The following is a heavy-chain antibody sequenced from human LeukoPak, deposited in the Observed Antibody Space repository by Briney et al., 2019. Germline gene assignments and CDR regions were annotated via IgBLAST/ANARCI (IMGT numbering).Heavy chain of an antibody. D-gene: IGHD3-16*01. Sequence: GGSLRLSCAASEFTFSSYGMHWVRQAPGKGLEWVAVIWYDGSNKYYADSVKGRFTISRDNSKNTVYLQMNSLRVEDTAVYYCAQDQRPGWGEYFQHWGQGTLVTVSS. CDR1: EFTFSSYG. J-gene: IGHJ1*01. CDR2: IWYDGSNK. V-gene: IGHV3-33*06. CDR3: AQDQRPGWGEYFQH.